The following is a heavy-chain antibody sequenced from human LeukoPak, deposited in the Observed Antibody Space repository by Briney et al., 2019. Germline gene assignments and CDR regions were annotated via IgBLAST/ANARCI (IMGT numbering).Heavy chain of an antibody. V-gene: IGHV4-34*01. CDR1: GRPFSSYY. CDR2: INHGGSA. CDR3: ARLYGSGSHHWDS. J-gene: IGHJ4*02. D-gene: IGHD3-10*01. Sequence: SETLSLTCAVYGRPFSSYYWSWIRQPPGKGLEWVGEINHGGSANYHPSLKSRVTIPVDMSKNQFSLKLNSVTAADTAVYYCARLYGSGSHHWDSWGQGTLVTVS.